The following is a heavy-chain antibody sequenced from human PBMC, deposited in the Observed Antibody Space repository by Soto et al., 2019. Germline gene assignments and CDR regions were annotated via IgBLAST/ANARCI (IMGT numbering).Heavy chain of an antibody. CDR1: GYSFSSNA. D-gene: IGHD3-16*02. V-gene: IGHV1-18*01. J-gene: IGHJ5*02. CDR2: ISTYSGDP. Sequence: QVQLVQSGAEVKKPGASVKVACKTSGYSFSSNAITWVRQAPGQGLDWMGGISTYSGDPNYAQKFQCRVRMTTDTSTNTAYMEMRNLRSDDTAVYYCARVWGSYQAPSGGAGFDPCGQGTLVTVSS. CDR3: ARVWGSYQAPSGGAGFDP.